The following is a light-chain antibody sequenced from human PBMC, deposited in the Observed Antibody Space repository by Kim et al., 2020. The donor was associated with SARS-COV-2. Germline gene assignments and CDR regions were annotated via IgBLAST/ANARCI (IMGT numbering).Light chain of an antibody. J-gene: IGKJ2*01. CDR2: AAS. Sequence: SPGERATLSCRASQSVTSNYIAWYQQKPGQAPKLLIYAASRGATGIPDRFSGSGSGTDFTLTISRLEPEDFAVYYCQRYGNPPNTFGQGTKVDIK. CDR1: QSVTSNY. CDR3: QRYGNPPNT. V-gene: IGKV3-20*01.